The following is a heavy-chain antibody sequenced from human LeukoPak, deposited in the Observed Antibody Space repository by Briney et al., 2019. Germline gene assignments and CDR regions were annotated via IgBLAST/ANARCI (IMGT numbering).Heavy chain of an antibody. Sequence: PSETLSLTCTVSGGSISSYYWSWIRQPPGKGLEWIGYIYYSGSTNYNPSLKSRVTISVDTPKNQFSLKLSSVTAADTAVYYCARLLAAAGSNWFDPWGQGTLVTVSS. CDR3: ARLLAAAGSNWFDP. J-gene: IGHJ5*02. D-gene: IGHD6-13*01. V-gene: IGHV4-59*08. CDR1: GGSISSYY. CDR2: IYYSGST.